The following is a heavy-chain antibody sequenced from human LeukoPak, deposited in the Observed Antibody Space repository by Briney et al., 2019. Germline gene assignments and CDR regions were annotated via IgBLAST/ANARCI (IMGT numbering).Heavy chain of an antibody. Sequence: ASVKVSCKASGGTFSSYAISWVRQAPGQGLEWMGSIIPILGIANYAQKFQGRVTLNEDKSPRTAYMELSSLRSEDTAVYYCASPVCFSYGSCYSSYGMDVWGQGTKVTVSS. CDR1: GGTFSSYA. CDR3: ASPVCFSYGSCYSSYGMDV. CDR2: IIPILGIA. J-gene: IGHJ6*02. V-gene: IGHV1-69*04. D-gene: IGHD3-10*01.